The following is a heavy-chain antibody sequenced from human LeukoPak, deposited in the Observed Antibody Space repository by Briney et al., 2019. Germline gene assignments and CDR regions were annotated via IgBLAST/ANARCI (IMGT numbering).Heavy chain of an antibody. Sequence: SESLSLTCSVSGTSINYYYWSWIRQPAGKGLEWIGRIYATGSTNYNPSLKSRVTISVDTSKNQFSLKLSSVTAVDTAVYYCARGEVRQYCSSTSCYHLPLYFDHWGQGTLVTVSS. J-gene: IGHJ4*02. CDR3: ARGEVRQYCSSTSCYHLPLYFDH. CDR2: IYATGST. CDR1: GTSINYYY. D-gene: IGHD2-2*01. V-gene: IGHV4-4*07.